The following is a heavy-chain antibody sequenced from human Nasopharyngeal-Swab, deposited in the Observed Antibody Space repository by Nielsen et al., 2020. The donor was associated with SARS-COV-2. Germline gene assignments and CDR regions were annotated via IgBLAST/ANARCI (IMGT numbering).Heavy chain of an antibody. CDR1: GFTFSSYA. CDR3: AKGSLGIVGAMGRLDY. Sequence: GESLKISCAASGFTFSSYAMSWVRQAPGKGLEWVSAISGSGGSTYYADSVKGRFTISRDNSKNTLYLQMNSLRAEDTAVYYCAKGSLGIVGAMGRLDYWGRGTLVTVSS. V-gene: IGHV3-23*01. J-gene: IGHJ4*02. CDR2: ISGSGGST. D-gene: IGHD1-26*01.